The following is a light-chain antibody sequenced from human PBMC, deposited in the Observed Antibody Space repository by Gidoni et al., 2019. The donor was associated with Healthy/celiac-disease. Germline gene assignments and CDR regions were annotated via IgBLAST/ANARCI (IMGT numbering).Light chain of an antibody. CDR1: QSVSSSY. Sequence: EIVLTQSPGTLSLSPGERATVSCRASQSVSSSYLAWYQQKPGQAPRLLIYGASSRATGIPDRFSGSGSGTDFTLTTSSLEPEDFAVYYCQQYNSSPRTFGQGTKVEIK. J-gene: IGKJ2*01. V-gene: IGKV3-20*01. CDR3: QQYNSSPRT. CDR2: GAS.